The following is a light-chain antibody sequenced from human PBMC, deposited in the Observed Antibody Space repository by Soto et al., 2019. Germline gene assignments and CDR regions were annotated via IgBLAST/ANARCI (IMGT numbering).Light chain of an antibody. V-gene: IGLV6-57*04. CDR3: PSYDSSNAHVV. CDR2: EDN. Sequence: NFMLTQPHSVSESPGKTVTISCTRSSGSIASNYVQWYQQRPGSAPTTVIYEDNQRPSGVPDRFSGSIDSSSNSASLTISGLKTEDEADYYCPSYDSSNAHVVFGGGTKLTVL. CDR1: SGSIASNY. J-gene: IGLJ2*01.